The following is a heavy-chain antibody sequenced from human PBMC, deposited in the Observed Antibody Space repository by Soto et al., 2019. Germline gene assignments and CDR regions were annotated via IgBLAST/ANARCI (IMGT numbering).Heavy chain of an antibody. CDR3: ARQPNYDYGDYGPMDY. V-gene: IGHV4-39*01. J-gene: IGHJ4*02. D-gene: IGHD4-17*01. Sequence: PSETLSLTCTVSGGSMRSTSYYWGWIRQPPGKGLEWLGSIYFGGRTYYNPSLKSRVTISVDTSKKQLSLKLSSLTAADTAVYYCARQPNYDYGDYGPMDYWGQGTLVTVSS. CDR1: GGSMRSTSYY. CDR2: IYFGGRT.